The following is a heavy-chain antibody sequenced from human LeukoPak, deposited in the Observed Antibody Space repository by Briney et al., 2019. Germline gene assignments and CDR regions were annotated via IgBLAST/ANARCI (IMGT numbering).Heavy chain of an antibody. CDR2: ISYDTSDR. Sequence: GRSLRLSCAASGFTFSRYHMHWVRQAPGKGLERVAVISYDTSDRYYADSVKGRFTISRDNSRNTLSLQMNSLRAEDTAVYYCARGRDVWGQGTTVTVSS. J-gene: IGHJ6*02. V-gene: IGHV3-30-3*01. CDR1: GFTFSRYH. CDR3: ARGRDV.